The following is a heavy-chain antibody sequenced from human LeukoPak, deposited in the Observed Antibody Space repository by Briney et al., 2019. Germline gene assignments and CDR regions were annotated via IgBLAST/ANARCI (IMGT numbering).Heavy chain of an antibody. CDR3: AKDRTYYDFWSGLYYYYYYMDV. D-gene: IGHD3-3*01. Sequence: GGSLRLSCAASGFTFSSYAMSWVRQAPGTGLEWVSAISGSGGSTYYADAVEGRFTISRDNSKNTLYLQMNSLRAEDTAVYYCAKDRTYYDFWSGLYYYYYYMDVWGKGTTVTVSS. CDR1: GFTFSSYA. CDR2: ISGSGGST. V-gene: IGHV3-23*01. J-gene: IGHJ6*03.